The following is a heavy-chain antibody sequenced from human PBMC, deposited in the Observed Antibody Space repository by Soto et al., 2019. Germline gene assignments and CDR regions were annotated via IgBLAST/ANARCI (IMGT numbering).Heavy chain of an antibody. Sequence: EVQLDESGGGLVQPGGSLRLSCETSGFSFSDYDMHWVRQAPGKGLQWVSAVGTEGDTYYPDFVKGRFTVSRDNGKKSLFLDMKTLSAGDTAIYYCGRGTADGSGSYYIDYWGQGTLVTVSS. CDR2: VGTEGDT. D-gene: IGHD3-10*01. V-gene: IGHV3-13*01. CDR3: GRGTADGSGSYYIDY. CDR1: GFSFSDYD. J-gene: IGHJ4*02.